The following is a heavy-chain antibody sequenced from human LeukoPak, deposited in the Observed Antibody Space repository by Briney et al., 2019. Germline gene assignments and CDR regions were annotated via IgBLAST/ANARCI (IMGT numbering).Heavy chain of an antibody. CDR2: IYYDGSSK. J-gene: IGHJ4*02. V-gene: IGHV3-33*01. D-gene: IGHD6-13*01. CDR1: GFTFRNYG. Sequence: GGSLRLSCAASGFTFRNYGTHWVRQAPGKGLEWVAIIYYDGSSKYYADSVKGRFTISRDNSKNTLYLQMNSLTAEDTALYYCASGRRAATGAGYYFDYWGQGTLVTVSS. CDR3: ASGRRAATGAGYYFDY.